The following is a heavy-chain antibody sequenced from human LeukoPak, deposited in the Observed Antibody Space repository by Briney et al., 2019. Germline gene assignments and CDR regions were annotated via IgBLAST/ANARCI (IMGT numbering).Heavy chain of an antibody. D-gene: IGHD5-24*01. CDR2: IYYSGST. Sequence: SETLSLTCTVSGGSISSYYWSWIRQPPGKGLEWIGYIYYSGSTNYNPSLKSRVTISVGTSKNQFSLKLSSVTAADTAVYYCARDGDGYNPFDYWGQGTLVTVSS. J-gene: IGHJ4*02. CDR1: GGSISSYY. V-gene: IGHV4-59*01. CDR3: ARDGDGYNPFDY.